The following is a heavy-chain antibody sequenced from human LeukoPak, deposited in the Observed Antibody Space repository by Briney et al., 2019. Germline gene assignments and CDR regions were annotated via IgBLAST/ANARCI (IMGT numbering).Heavy chain of an antibody. J-gene: IGHJ4*02. V-gene: IGHV3-30*03. CDR3: ARGRTAVAGTGPFDY. CDR1: GFTFSSYG. CDR2: ISYDGSNK. D-gene: IGHD6-19*01. Sequence: GRSLRLSCAASGFTFSSYGMHWVRQAPGKGLEWVAVISYDGSNKYYADSVKGRFTISRDNSKNTLYLQMNSLRAEDTAVYYCARGRTAVAGTGPFDYWGQGTLVTVSS.